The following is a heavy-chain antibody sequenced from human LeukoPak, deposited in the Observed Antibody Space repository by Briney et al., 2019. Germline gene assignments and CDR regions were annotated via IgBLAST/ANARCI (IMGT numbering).Heavy chain of an antibody. CDR2: INHSGST. Sequence: PSETLSLTCAVYGGSFSGYYWSWIRQPPGKGLEWIGEINHSGSTNYNPSLKSRVTISVDTSKNQFSLKLSSVTAADTAVYYCARGSVPRYYYYYYMDVWGKGTTVTVSS. V-gene: IGHV4-34*01. J-gene: IGHJ6*03. CDR3: ARGSVPRYYYYYYMDV. CDR1: GGSFSGYY.